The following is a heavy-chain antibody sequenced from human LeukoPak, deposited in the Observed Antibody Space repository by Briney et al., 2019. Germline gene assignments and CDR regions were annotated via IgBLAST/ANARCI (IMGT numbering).Heavy chain of an antibody. CDR2: INHSGST. CDR1: GGSFSGYY. V-gene: IGHV4-34*01. Sequence: PSETLSLTCAVYGGSFSGYYWSWIRQPPGKGLEWIGEINHSGSTNYNPSLKSRVTISVDTSKNQFSLKLRSVTAADTAVYYCARGFTIFGVAPLGYFDYWGQGTLVTVSS. J-gene: IGHJ4*02. CDR3: ARGFTIFGVAPLGYFDY. D-gene: IGHD3-3*01.